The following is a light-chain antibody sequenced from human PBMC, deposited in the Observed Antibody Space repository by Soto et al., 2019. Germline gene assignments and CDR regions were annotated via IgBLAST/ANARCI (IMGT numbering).Light chain of an antibody. CDR1: QSVNSDY. Sequence: EIVLTQSPGTLSLSPGERATLSCRASQSVNSDYLAWYQQKPGQAPRLLIYGTTTRPTGIPPRFSGSGSGTDFTLTISRLEPEDFAVYYCLHHDGSPRTFGQGTKVEIK. V-gene: IGKV3-20*01. J-gene: IGKJ1*01. CDR3: LHHDGSPRT. CDR2: GTT.